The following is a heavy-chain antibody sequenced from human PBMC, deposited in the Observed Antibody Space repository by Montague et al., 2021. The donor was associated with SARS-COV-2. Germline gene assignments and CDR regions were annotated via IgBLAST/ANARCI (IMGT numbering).Heavy chain of an antibody. D-gene: IGHD3-3*01. J-gene: IGHJ4*02. Sequence: SLRLSCAASGFTFSNYAMSWVRQAPGKGLEWVSVIYSGGSSTYYADSVKGRFTISRDNSENTLYLQMNSLRAEDTAVYYCAKDPHYDFWSGYYFDYWGQGTLVTVSS. V-gene: IGHV3-23*03. CDR3: AKDPHYDFWSGYYFDY. CDR1: GFTFSNYA. CDR2: IYSGGSST.